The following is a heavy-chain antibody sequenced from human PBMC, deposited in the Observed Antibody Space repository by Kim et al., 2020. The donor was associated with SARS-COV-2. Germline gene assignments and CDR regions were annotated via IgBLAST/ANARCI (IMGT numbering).Heavy chain of an antibody. V-gene: IGHV3-23*01. CDR2: ISGSGGST. CDR3: AKTQTKYCGGDCYSVY. Sequence: GGSLRLSCAASGFTFSSYAMSWVRQAPGKGLEWVSAISGSGGSTYYADSVKGRFTISRDNSKNTLYLQMNSLRAEDTAVYYCAKTQTKYCGGDCYSVYWGQGTLVTVSS. CDR1: GFTFSSYA. D-gene: IGHD2-21*02. J-gene: IGHJ4*02.